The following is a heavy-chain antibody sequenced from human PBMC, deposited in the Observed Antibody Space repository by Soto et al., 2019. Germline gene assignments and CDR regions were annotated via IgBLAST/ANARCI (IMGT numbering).Heavy chain of an antibody. J-gene: IGHJ3*02. CDR2: ISYDGSNK. D-gene: IGHD1-1*01. Sequence: GGSLRLSCAASGFTFSSYGMHWVRQAPGKGLEWVAVISYDGSNKYYADSVKGRFTISRDNSKNTLYLQMNSLRAEDTAVYYCAKGRSRNWNDLPPDAFDIWGQGTMVTVSS. V-gene: IGHV3-30*18. CDR3: AKGRSRNWNDLPPDAFDI. CDR1: GFTFSSYG.